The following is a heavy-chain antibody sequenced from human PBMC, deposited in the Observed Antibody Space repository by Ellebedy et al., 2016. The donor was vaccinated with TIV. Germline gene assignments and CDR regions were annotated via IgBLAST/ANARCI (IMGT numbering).Heavy chain of an antibody. Sequence: GESLKISXAASGFTFSSYMNWVRQAPGKGLEWVSSISRSSSYIYYADSVKGRFTISRDNARKSLYLQMNSLRAEDTAVYYCARGRYSSAWYSLDFDYWGQGTLVTVSS. CDR2: ISRSSSYI. CDR1: GFTFSSY. D-gene: IGHD6-19*01. V-gene: IGHV3-21*01. J-gene: IGHJ4*02. CDR3: ARGRYSSAWYSLDFDY.